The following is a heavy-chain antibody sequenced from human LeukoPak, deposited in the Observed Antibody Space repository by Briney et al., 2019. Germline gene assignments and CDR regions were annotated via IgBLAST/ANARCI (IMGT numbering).Heavy chain of an antibody. CDR3: AKDRGGSGSYYYSAFDI. V-gene: IGHV3-23*01. Sequence: PGGSLRLSCTASGFTFSSYAMSWVRQAPGKGLEWVSAISGSGSSTYYADSVKGRFTISRDNSKNTLYLEMNSLRADDTAVYYCAKDRGGSGSYYYSAFDIWGQGTMVTVSS. CDR1: GFTFSSYA. CDR2: ISGSGSST. D-gene: IGHD3-10*01. J-gene: IGHJ3*02.